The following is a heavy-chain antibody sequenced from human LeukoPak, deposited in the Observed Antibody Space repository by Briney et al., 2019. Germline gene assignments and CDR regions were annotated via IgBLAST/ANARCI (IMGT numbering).Heavy chain of an antibody. Sequence: SETLSLTCTVSGGSISSYYWSWIRQPPGKGLEWIGYIYYSGSTNYNPSLKSRVTISVDTSKNQFSLKLSSVTAADTAVYYCARARFGYSYGPNWFDPWGQGTLVAVSS. CDR2: IYYSGST. D-gene: IGHD5-18*01. CDR3: ARARFGYSYGPNWFDP. J-gene: IGHJ5*02. CDR1: GGSISSYY. V-gene: IGHV4-59*01.